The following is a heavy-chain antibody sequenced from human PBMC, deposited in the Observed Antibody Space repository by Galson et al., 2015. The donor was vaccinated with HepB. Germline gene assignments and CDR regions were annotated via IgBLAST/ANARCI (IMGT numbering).Heavy chain of an antibody. CDR2: TAYNGNRE. CDR3: AKDQGSYDFSYYGMDV. J-gene: IGHJ6*02. V-gene: IGHV3-30*18. D-gene: IGHD5-12*01. Sequence: SLRLSCAASGFTFDDYAMHWVRQAPGKGLEWVAGTAYNGNREYYGDSVRGRFTITRDNSKNTLYLEIKSLRAEDTAVYYCAKDQGSYDFSYYGMDVWGQGTTVSVSS. CDR1: GFTFDDYA.